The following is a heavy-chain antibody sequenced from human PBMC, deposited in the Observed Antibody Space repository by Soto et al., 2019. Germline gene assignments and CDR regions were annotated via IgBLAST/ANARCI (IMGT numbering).Heavy chain of an antibody. Sequence: EVQLVESGGGLVKPGGSLRLSCAASGFTFDNAWMSWVRQAPGTGLEWVGSIKSKTDGGTADYAAPVKGRFTISREDSKNTLFLQMNRLTTEDTAVYYCTTDLGHMYDFDYWGQGTLVPVSS. CDR2: IKSKTDGGTA. D-gene: IGHD2-8*01. CDR1: GFTFDNAW. V-gene: IGHV3-15*01. J-gene: IGHJ4*02. CDR3: TTDLGHMYDFDY.